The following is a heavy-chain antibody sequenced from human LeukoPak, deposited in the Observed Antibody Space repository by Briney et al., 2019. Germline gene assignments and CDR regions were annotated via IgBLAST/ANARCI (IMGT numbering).Heavy chain of an antibody. D-gene: IGHD4/OR15-4a*01. J-gene: IGHJ5*02. V-gene: IGHV4-39*07. CDR2: VYYSGTI. CDR3: ARRDYAAWFDP. Sequence: SETLSLTCTVSGASITSGAVYWAWLRPPPGKGLEWIGSVYYSGTINYNPSLKGRVSISRDMSKNQFSLNLNSVNATDTAVYYCARRDYAAWFDPWGQGTLVTVSS. CDR1: GASITSGAVY.